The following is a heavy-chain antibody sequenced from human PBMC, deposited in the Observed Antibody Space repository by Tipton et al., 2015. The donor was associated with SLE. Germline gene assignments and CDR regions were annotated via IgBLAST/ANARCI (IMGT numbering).Heavy chain of an antibody. V-gene: IGHV3-33*01. CDR1: GFTFTDYG. CDR3: ATLPGRYQLLGDDF. D-gene: IGHD2-2*01. J-gene: IGHJ4*02. CDR2: IWYDGSLK. Sequence: SLRLSCAASGFTFTDYGMHWVRQAPGRGLEWVAVIWYDGSLKYYADSVKGRFTISRDNPKNTLWLQMNSLKAEDTAVYYCATLPGRYQLLGDDFWGQGTLVTVSS.